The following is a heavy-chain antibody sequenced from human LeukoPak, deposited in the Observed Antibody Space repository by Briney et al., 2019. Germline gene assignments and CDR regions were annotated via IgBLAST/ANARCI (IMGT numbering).Heavy chain of an antibody. D-gene: IGHD3-10*01. Sequence: ALRLSCAASGFTFDDYAMRWVRQAPGKGLEWVSGISWNSGSIGYADSVKGRFTISRDNAKNSLYLQMNSLRAEDTALYYCAKDPNYYGSGRDWGQGTLVTVSS. CDR3: AKDPNYYGSGRD. CDR2: ISWNSGSI. J-gene: IGHJ4*02. CDR1: GFTFDDYA. V-gene: IGHV3-9*01.